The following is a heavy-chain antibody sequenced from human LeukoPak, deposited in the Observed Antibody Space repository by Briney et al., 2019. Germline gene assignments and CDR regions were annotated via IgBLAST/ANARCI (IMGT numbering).Heavy chain of an antibody. J-gene: IGHJ4*02. V-gene: IGHV3-30*03. D-gene: IGHD3-3*01. CDR1: GFTFSSYG. Sequence: GGSLRLSCAASGFTFSSYGMHWVRQAPGKGLEWVAVISYDGNNKYYADSVKGRFTISRDNSKNTLYLQMNSLRVEDTAMYYCGGGSHWSDYWGQGTLVTVSS. CDR2: ISYDGNNK. CDR3: GGGSHWSDY.